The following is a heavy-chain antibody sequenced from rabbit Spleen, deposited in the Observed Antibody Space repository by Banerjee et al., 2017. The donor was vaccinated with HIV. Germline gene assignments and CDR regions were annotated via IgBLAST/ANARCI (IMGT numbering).Heavy chain of an antibody. CDR1: GFDFSKYG. V-gene: IGHV1S47*01. CDR2: IDLVFGST. D-gene: IGHD4-1*01. CDR3: VREVAAKFSL. J-gene: IGHJ4*01. Sequence: QEQLVESGGGLIQPGGSLTLSCKASGFDFSKYGVSWVRQAPGKGLEWIGYIDLVFGSTYYATWANGRFTISSLNAQNTLYLQLSGLTAADTATYFCVREVAAKFSLWGQGTLVTVS.